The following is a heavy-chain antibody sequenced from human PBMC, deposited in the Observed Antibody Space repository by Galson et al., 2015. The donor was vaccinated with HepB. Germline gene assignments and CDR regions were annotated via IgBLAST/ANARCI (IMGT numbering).Heavy chain of an antibody. CDR1: GDSVSSNSAT. D-gene: IGHD2-21*01. CDR3: AREAPSSGGDCFVDY. V-gene: IGHV6-1*01. J-gene: IGHJ4*02. CDR2: TYYRSKWYS. Sequence: CAISGDSVSSNSATWNWIRQSPSRGLEWLGNTYYRSKWYSDYAVSVKSRIIINPDTFKNQFSLQLNSVTPEDTAVYYCAREAPSSGGDCFVDYWGQGTLVTVSS.